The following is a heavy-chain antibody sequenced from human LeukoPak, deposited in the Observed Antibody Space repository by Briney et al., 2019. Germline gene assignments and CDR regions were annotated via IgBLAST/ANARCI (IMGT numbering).Heavy chain of an antibody. CDR1: GFTFSSYA. CDR2: ISYDGSNK. V-gene: IGHV3-30*04. D-gene: IGHD6-13*01. CDR3: ARDGKAGIAAAGTGGGKVKNAFDI. J-gene: IGHJ3*02. Sequence: GGSLRLSCATSGFTFSSYAMHWVRQAPGKGLEWVAVISYDGSNKYYADSVKGRFTISRDNSKNTLYLQMNSLRAEDTAVYYCARDGKAGIAAAGTGGGKVKNAFDIWGQGTMVTVSS.